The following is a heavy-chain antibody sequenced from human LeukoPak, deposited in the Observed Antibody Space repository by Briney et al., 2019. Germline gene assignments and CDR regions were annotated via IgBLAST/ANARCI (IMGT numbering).Heavy chain of an antibody. CDR2: IKQDGSAK. V-gene: IGHV3-7*01. D-gene: IGHD2-2*01. Sequence: GGSLRLSCTASGLTFSDHWMTWVRQAPGKGLEWVANIKQDGSAKYYVDSVKGRFTISRDNAKNSLYLQMDSLRVEDTATYYCARWRGSTSERSDYWGQGTLVTVSS. CDR1: GLTFSDHW. CDR3: ARWRGSTSERSDY. J-gene: IGHJ4*02.